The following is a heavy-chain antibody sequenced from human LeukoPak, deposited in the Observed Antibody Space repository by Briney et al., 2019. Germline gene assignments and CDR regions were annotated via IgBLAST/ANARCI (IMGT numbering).Heavy chain of an antibody. CDR2: INHSGST. CDR1: GGSFSGYY. D-gene: IGHD2-15*01. J-gene: IGHJ5*02. CDR3: ARGRGYCSGGTCFNWFDP. V-gene: IGHV4-34*01. Sequence: KPSETLSLTCAVYGGSFSGYYWSWIRQPPGKGLEWIGEINHSGSTNYNPSLKSRVTISVDTSKNQFSLRLTSVTAADTAVYYCARGRGYCSGGTCFNWFDPWGQGTLVTVSS.